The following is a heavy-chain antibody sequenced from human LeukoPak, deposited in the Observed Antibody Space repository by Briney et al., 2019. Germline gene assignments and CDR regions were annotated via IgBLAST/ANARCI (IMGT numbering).Heavy chain of an antibody. Sequence: ASVKVSCKASGYTFTGYYMHWVRQAPGQGLEWMGWINPNSGGTNYAQKFQGRVTMTRGTSISTAYMELSRLRSDDTAVYYCARVRYSSGCFDYWGQGTLVTVSS. CDR1: GYTFTGYY. J-gene: IGHJ4*02. CDR2: INPNSGGT. V-gene: IGHV1-2*02. D-gene: IGHD6-19*01. CDR3: ARVRYSSGCFDY.